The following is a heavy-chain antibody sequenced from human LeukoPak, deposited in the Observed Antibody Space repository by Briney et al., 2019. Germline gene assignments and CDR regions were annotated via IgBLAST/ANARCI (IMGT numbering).Heavy chain of an antibody. CDR2: ISSSSSYI. J-gene: IGHJ4*02. CDR3: ARVPLRGYCSGGSCPNYFDY. D-gene: IGHD2-15*01. CDR1: GFTFSSYS. V-gene: IGHV3-21*01. Sequence: GGSLRLSCAASGFTFSSYSMNWVRQAPGKGLEWVSSISSSSSYIYYADSVKGRFTISRDNSKNTLYLQMNSLRAEDTAVYYCARVPLRGYCSGGSCPNYFDYWGQGTLVTVSS.